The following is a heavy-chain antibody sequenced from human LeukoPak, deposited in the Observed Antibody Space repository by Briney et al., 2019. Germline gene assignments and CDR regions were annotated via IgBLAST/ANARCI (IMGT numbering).Heavy chain of an antibody. V-gene: IGHV1-2*02. D-gene: IGHD3-3*01. CDR1: GYTFTGYY. CDR3: ARGGPDDFWGGYLIDY. J-gene: IGHJ4*02. Sequence: GASVKVSCKASGYTFTGYYMHWVRQAPGQGLEWMGWINPNSGGTNYAQKFQGRVTMTRDTSISTAYMELSRLRSDDAAVYYCARGGPDDFWGGYLIDYWGQGTLVTVSS. CDR2: INPNSGGT.